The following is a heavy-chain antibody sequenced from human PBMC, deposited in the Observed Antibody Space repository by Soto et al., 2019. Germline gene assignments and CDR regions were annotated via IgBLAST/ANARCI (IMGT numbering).Heavy chain of an antibody. Sequence: VQLVQSGAEVKKPGSSVKVSCKASGGTFSSYTISWVRQAPGQGLEWMGRIIPILGIANYAQKFQGRVTITADKSTSTAYMELSSLRSEDTAVYYCARGYCSGGSCYSSTDAFDIWGQGTMVTVSS. D-gene: IGHD2-15*01. CDR3: ARGYCSGGSCYSSTDAFDI. CDR2: IIPILGIA. CDR1: GGTFSSYT. J-gene: IGHJ3*02. V-gene: IGHV1-69*02.